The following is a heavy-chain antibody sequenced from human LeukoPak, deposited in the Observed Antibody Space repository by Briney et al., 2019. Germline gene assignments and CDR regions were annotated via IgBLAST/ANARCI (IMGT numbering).Heavy chain of an antibody. J-gene: IGHJ3*02. D-gene: IGHD2-2*01. V-gene: IGHV4-38-2*01. CDR1: GYSISSGYY. Sequence: SETLSLTCAVFGYSISSGYYWGWIRQPPGTGLEWIGSIYHSGSTYYNPSLKSRVTISVDMSKNQLSLKLSSVTAADTAVYYCARRSCSSTSCYPLDAFDIWGQGTMVTVSS. CDR3: ARRSCSSTSCYPLDAFDI. CDR2: IYHSGST.